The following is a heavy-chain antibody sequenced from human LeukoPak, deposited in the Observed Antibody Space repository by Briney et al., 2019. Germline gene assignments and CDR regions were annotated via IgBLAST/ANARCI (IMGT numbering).Heavy chain of an antibody. J-gene: IGHJ4*02. D-gene: IGHD3-22*01. CDR1: GFIFSGHW. CDR3: ATPLDYRDSSGFHQGGD. CDR2: IKEDGSRK. Sequence: GGSLRLSCAASGFIFSGHWMTWVRQAPGEGPEWVANIKEDGSRKNHVDSVKGRFTISRDNTKNSLYLQMTSLRAEDTAMYYCATPLDYRDSSGFHQGGDWGQGTLVTVSS. V-gene: IGHV3-7*03.